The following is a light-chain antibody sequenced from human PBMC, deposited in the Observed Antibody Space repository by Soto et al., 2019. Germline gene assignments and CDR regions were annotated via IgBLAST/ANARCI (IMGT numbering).Light chain of an antibody. CDR1: SSDVGSYNY. CDR3: SSYTSSITL. V-gene: IGLV2-14*01. J-gene: IGLJ1*01. Sequence: QSALTQPASVSGSPGQSITISCTGTSSDVGSYNYVSWYQQHPGKAPKLMIYEVSNRPSGVSSRFSGSKSGNTASLTISGLQAEDEADYYCSSYTSSITLFGTGTKLTVL. CDR2: EVS.